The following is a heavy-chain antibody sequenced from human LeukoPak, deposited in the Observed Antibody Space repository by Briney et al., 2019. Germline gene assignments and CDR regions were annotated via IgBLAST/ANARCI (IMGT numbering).Heavy chain of an antibody. D-gene: IGHD6-19*01. CDR3: ARWGPSRGVAGLAALDY. V-gene: IGHV4-34*01. CDR1: GGSFSGYY. Sequence: PSETLSLTCAVYGGSFSGYYWSWIRQPPGKGLEAIGEINHSGSTNYNPSLKSRVTISVDTSKNQFSLKLSSVTAADTAVYYCARWGPSRGVAGLAALDYWGQGTLVTVSS. J-gene: IGHJ4*02. CDR2: INHSGST.